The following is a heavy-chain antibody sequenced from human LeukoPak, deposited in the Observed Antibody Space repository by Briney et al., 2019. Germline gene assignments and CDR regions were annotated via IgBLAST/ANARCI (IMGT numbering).Heavy chain of an antibody. J-gene: IGHJ5*02. CDR2: MNPNSGNT. CDR3: ARGLRGYSYGFGVWFDP. CDR1: GYTFTSYD. Sequence: ASLKVSCEASGYTFTSYDINWGRQATGQGLGWVGWMNPNSGNTGYAQKFQGRVTMTRNTSISTAYMQLSSLRSEDTAVYYCARGLRGYSYGFGVWFDPWGQGTLVTVSS. D-gene: IGHD5-18*01. V-gene: IGHV1-8*01.